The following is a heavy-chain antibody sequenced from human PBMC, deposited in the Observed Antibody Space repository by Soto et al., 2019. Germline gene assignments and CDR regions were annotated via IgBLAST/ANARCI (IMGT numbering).Heavy chain of an antibody. D-gene: IGHD1-1*01. CDR3: ARIQLDTIMALDC. Sequence: QVQLVESGGGVVQPGRSLRLSCAVSGFTFNTYGFHWVRQAPGKGLEWVSVIWSDGNNKYYADSMKGRFTISRDSSKNTLYLQMNSLRVEDTAVYYCARIQLDTIMALDCWGQGTLVTVSS. V-gene: IGHV3-33*01. CDR2: IWSDGNNK. CDR1: GFTFNTYG. J-gene: IGHJ4*02.